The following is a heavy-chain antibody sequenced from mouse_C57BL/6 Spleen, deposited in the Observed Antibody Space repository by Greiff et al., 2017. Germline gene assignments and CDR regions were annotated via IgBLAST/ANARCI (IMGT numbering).Heavy chain of an antibody. V-gene: IGHV1-64*01. Sequence: QVQLQQSGAELVKPGASVKLSCKASGYTFTSYWMHWVKQRPGQGLEWIGMIHPNSGSTNYNAKFKSKATLTVDKSSSTAYMQLSSLTSEDSAVYTGACSGDGYSSGYYDDWGQGTTLTVAS. CDR2: IHPNSGST. D-gene: IGHD2-3*01. CDR1: GYTFTSYW. J-gene: IGHJ2*01. CDR3: ACSGDGYSSGYYDD.